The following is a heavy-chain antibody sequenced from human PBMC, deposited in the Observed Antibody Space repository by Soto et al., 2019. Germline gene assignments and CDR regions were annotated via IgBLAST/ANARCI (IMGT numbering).Heavy chain of an antibody. V-gene: IGHV3-30-3*01. CDR2: ISYDGSNK. Sequence: GGSLRLSCAASGFTFSSYAMRWVRQAPGKGLEWVAVISYDGSNKYYADSVKGRFTISRDNSKNTLYLQMNSLRAEDTAVYYCARDADTAMALDYWGQGTLVTVSS. D-gene: IGHD5-18*01. J-gene: IGHJ4*02. CDR3: ARDADTAMALDY. CDR1: GFTFSSYA.